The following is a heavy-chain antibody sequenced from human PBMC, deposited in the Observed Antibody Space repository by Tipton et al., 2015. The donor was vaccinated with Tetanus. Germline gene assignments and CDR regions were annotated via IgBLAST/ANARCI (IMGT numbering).Heavy chain of an antibody. J-gene: IGHJ3*02. V-gene: IGHV3-23*01. CDR1: GFTFTNNA. CDR2: ISGGGGST. D-gene: IGHD2-15*01. Sequence: SLRLSCAASGFTFTNNAMSWVRQAPGKGLEWVSGISGGGGSTYYADSVKGRFTISRDNSKNTLYLQMNSLRAEDTAVYWCAKDGFCSGVSCSQGDAFDIWGQGATVTVSS. CDR3: AKDGFCSGVSCSQGDAFDI.